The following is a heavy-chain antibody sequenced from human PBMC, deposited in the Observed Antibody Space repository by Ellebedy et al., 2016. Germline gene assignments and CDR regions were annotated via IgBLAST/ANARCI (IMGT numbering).Heavy chain of an antibody. Sequence: ASVKVSCXASGYTFTSYAMHWVRQAPGQRLEWMGWINAGNGNTKYSQKFQGRVTITRDTSASTAYMELSSLRSEDTAVYYCARDGGVVVVAATHGGFDYWGQGTLVTVSS. J-gene: IGHJ4*02. CDR1: GYTFTSYA. CDR3: ARDGGVVVVAATHGGFDY. V-gene: IGHV1-3*01. CDR2: INAGNGNT. D-gene: IGHD2-15*01.